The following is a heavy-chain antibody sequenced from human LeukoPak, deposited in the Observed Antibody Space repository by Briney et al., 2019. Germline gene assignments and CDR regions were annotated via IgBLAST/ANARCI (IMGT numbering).Heavy chain of an antibody. D-gene: IGHD5-18*01. Sequence: ASVKVSCKASGYTFTSYAMNWVRQAPGQGLEWMGWINPNSGGTNYAQKFQGRVTMTRDTSISTAYMELSRLRSDDTAVYYCARDLGQLWLPDYYYYYMDVWGKGTTVTISS. CDR3: ARDLGQLWLPDYYYYYMDV. CDR2: INPNSGGT. V-gene: IGHV1-2*02. J-gene: IGHJ6*03. CDR1: GYTFTSYA.